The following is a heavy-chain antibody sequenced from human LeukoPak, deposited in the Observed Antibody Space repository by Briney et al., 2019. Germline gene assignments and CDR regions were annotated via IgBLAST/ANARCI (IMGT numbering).Heavy chain of an antibody. J-gene: IGHJ4*02. CDR3: AKDLGGSWGPALFN. CDR2: IGRSGADS. CDR1: GFTFNKYA. V-gene: IGHV3-23*01. Sequence: GGSLRLSCAASGFTFNKYAMSWVRQSPGKGLEWVSAIGRSGADSYYATSVKGRFAISRDNSKNILYLQMNSLRPEDTAVYYCAKDLGGSWGPALFNWGQGTLVTVSS. D-gene: IGHD3-10*01.